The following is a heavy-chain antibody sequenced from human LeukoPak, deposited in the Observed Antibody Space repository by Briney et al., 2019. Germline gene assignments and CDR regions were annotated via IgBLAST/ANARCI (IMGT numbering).Heavy chain of an antibody. J-gene: IGHJ4*02. CDR1: GGSFSGYY. V-gene: IGHV4-34*01. Sequence: PSETLSLTCAVYGGSFSGYYWSWIRQPPGKGLEWIGEINHSGSTNYNPSLRSRVTISVDTSKNQFSLKLSSVTAADTAVYYCARFDGSGYCLDYWGQGTLVTVSS. D-gene: IGHD3-22*01. CDR3: ARFDGSGYCLDY. CDR2: INHSGST.